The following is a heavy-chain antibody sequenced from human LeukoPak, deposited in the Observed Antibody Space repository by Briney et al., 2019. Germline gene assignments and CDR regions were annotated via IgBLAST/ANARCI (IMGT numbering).Heavy chain of an antibody. CDR1: GDSVSSSDYY. D-gene: IGHD4-17*01. J-gene: IGHJ5*02. Sequence: SETLSLTCTVSGDSVSSSDYYWSWIRQHPGKGLEWIGYIYYSGSTYYNPSLKSRVTISVDTSKNQFSLKLSSVTAADTAVYYCAREETTVTHNWFDPWGQGTLVTVSS. V-gene: IGHV4-31*03. CDR2: IYYSGST. CDR3: AREETTVTHNWFDP.